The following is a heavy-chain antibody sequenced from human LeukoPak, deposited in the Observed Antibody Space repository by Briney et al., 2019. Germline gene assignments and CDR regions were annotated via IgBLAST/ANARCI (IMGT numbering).Heavy chain of an antibody. D-gene: IGHD3-3*02. CDR2: ISGTSSLI. Sequence: PGGSLRLSCAASEFTFSTYSMNWVRQAPGKGLEWVSYISGTSSLIYYADSVKGRFTISRDNAKNSLYLQMNSLRDEDTAVYYCVRDHFFSFDYWGQGTLVTVSS. CDR3: VRDHFFSFDY. V-gene: IGHV3-48*02. J-gene: IGHJ4*02. CDR1: EFTFSTYS.